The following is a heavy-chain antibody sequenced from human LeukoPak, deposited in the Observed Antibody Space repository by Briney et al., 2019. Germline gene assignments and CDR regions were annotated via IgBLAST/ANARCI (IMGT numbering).Heavy chain of an antibody. CDR1: GFTFSSYE. D-gene: IGHD1-26*01. CDR2: ISRTGDTI. V-gene: IGHV3-48*03. CDR3: AGKVGATRGNYFDY. J-gene: IGHJ4*02. Sequence: GGSLRLSCAASGFTFSSYEMNWVRQAPGKGLEWVSYISRTGDTIYYAESVKGRFTISRDNAKNSLYLQMNSLRVDDTAVYYCAGKVGATRGNYFDYWGQGTLVTVSS.